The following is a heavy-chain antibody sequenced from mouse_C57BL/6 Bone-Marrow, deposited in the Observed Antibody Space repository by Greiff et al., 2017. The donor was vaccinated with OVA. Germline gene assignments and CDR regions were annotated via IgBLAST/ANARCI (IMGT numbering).Heavy chain of an antibody. CDR3: ARKVYYDYDGY. V-gene: IGHV1-54*01. D-gene: IGHD2-4*01. J-gene: IGHJ2*01. CDR1: GYAFTNYL. Sequence: VKLMESGAELVRPGTSVKVSCKASGYAFTNYLIEWVKQRPGQGLEWIGVINPGSGGPNYNEKFKGKATLTADKSSSTAYMQRSSLTSDDSAVYFCARKVYYDYDGYWGQGTTLTVSS. CDR2: INPGSGGP.